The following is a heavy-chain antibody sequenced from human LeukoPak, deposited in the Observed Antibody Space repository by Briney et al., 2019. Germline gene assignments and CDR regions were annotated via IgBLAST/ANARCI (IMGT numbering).Heavy chain of an antibody. Sequence: RPGGSLRLSCAASGFTVSSNYMSWVHQAPGKGLEWVSVIYSGGSTYYADSVKGRFTISRDNSKNTLYLQMNSLRAEDTAVYYCASFPPTIAAAEPYYYYGMDVWGQGTTVTVSS. J-gene: IGHJ6*02. V-gene: IGHV3-53*01. CDR2: IYSGGST. D-gene: IGHD6-13*01. CDR3: ASFPPTIAAAEPYYYYGMDV. CDR1: GFTVSSNY.